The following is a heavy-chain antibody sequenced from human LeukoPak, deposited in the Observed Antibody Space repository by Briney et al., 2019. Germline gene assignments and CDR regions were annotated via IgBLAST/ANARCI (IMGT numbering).Heavy chain of an antibody. D-gene: IGHD4-17*01. Sequence: GTSVKVSCKTSGFTFSSSAVQWVRQARGQRLEWIGWIVVGSGNTNYAQKFQERVTITRDTSTSTAYMELRSLRSDDTAVYYCARDPQVYGDFDNWFDPWGQGTLVTVSS. J-gene: IGHJ5*02. V-gene: IGHV1-58*01. CDR2: IVVGSGNT. CDR1: GFTFSSSA. CDR3: ARDPQVYGDFDNWFDP.